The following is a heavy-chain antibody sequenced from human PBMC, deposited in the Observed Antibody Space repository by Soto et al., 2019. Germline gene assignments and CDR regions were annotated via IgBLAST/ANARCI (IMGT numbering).Heavy chain of an antibody. Sequence: QVQLVQSGAEEKKPGASVKVSCKASGYPFINYAIHWVRQAPGQRLEWMGWIKAGNGDTKYSQKFQGRVTITRDTSANTSYLDLSVLSSEGTAVYYFAIGEAGYYFDYCGQGTLVTVSA. D-gene: IGHD2-15*01. CDR1: GYPFINYA. J-gene: IGHJ4*02. V-gene: IGHV1-3*05. CDR2: IKAGNGDT. CDR3: AIGEAGYYFDY.